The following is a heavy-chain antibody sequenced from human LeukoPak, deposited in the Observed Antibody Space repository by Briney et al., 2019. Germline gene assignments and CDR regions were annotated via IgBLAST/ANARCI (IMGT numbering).Heavy chain of an antibody. CDR3: AKVYRYYDFWSDLDY. V-gene: IGHV3-30*18. D-gene: IGHD3-3*01. Sequence: GRSLRLSCAASGFTFSSYGMHWVRQAPGKGLEWVAVISYDGSNKYYVESVKGRFTISRDNSKNTLYLQMNSLRDEDTAVYYCAKVYRYYDFWSDLDYWGQGTLVTVSS. CDR2: ISYDGSNK. CDR1: GFTFSSYG. J-gene: IGHJ4*02.